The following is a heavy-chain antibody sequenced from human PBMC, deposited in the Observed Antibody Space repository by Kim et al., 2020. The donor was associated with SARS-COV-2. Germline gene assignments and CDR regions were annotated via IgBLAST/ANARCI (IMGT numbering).Heavy chain of an antibody. J-gene: IGHJ6*02. V-gene: IGHV1-3*01. Sequence: FQGRVTITRDTSASTAYMELSSLRSEDTAVYYCARDIVTMVRGVVYGMDVWGQGTTVTVSS. CDR3: ARDIVTMVRGVVYGMDV. D-gene: IGHD3-10*01.